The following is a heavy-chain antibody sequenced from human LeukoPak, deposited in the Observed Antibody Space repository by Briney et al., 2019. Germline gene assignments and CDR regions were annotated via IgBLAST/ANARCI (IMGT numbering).Heavy chain of an antibody. Sequence: GASVKVSFKASVYTFTDYYIHWVRQAPGQGLEWMGWINPNSGGTNYAQKFQGRVTMTRDTSISAAYMDLSSLRSDDTAVYYCARHRSSGRDFDYWGQGTLVTVSS. CDR3: ARHRSSGRDFDY. CDR1: VYTFTDYY. CDR2: INPNSGGT. D-gene: IGHD6-19*01. J-gene: IGHJ4*02. V-gene: IGHV1-2*02.